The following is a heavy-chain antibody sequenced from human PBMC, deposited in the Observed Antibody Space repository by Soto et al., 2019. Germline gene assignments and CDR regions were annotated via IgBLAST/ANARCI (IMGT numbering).Heavy chain of an antibody. Sequence: GGSLRLSCAASGFSFSSYDMSWVRQAPGKGLEWVSSISGRGGGTLYADSVKGRFTISRDNSRNTLYLQVTRLRVEEPGVYSCAKDDTRVTLLDYWGQGTLVTISS. CDR3: AKDDTRVTLLDY. V-gene: IGHV3-23*01. D-gene: IGHD2-21*02. CDR2: ISGRGGGT. CDR1: GFSFSSYD. J-gene: IGHJ4*02.